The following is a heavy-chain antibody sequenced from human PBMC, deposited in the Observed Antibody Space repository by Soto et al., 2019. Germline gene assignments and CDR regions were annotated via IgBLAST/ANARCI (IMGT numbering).Heavy chain of an antibody. CDR1: GDFISNTTYY. Sequence: SETLSLTCSVSGDFISNTTYYWAWVRQAPGKGLDWVGSIYFSGSGTSHYNPSLKSRVTISADTSKNQFSLKLTSVTAADTAVYYRARPRYRLGTSGYYPFDYWGQGTLVTV. J-gene: IGHJ4*02. V-gene: IGHV4-39*01. CDR3: ARPRYRLGTSGYYPFDY. CDR2: IYFSGSGTS. D-gene: IGHD3-22*01.